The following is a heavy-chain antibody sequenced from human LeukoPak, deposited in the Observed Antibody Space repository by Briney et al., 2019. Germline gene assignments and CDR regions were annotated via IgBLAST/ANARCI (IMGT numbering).Heavy chain of an antibody. J-gene: IGHJ6*02. CDR3: ARVSRIAAGTTTTRGPYYNGMDV. D-gene: IGHD6-13*01. CDR1: GFTFSSYG. V-gene: IGHV3-33*01. CDR2: IWYDGSNK. Sequence: PGGSLRLSCAASGFTFSSYGMHWVRQAPGKGLEWVAVIWYDGSNKYYADSVKGRFTMSRDNSKNTLYLQMNSLRAEDTAVYYCARVSRIAAGTTTTRGPYYNGMDVWGQGTTVTVSS.